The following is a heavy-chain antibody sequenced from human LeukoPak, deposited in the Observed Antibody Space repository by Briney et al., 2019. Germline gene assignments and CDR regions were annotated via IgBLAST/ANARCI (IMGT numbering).Heavy chain of an antibody. J-gene: IGHJ4*02. CDR2: ISSSSSYI. Sequence: GGSLRLSCAASGFTFSSYSMNWVRQAPGKGLEWVSSISSSSSYIYYADSVKGRFTISRDNAKNSLYLQMNSLRAEDTAVYYCARGQYYYDSSGYYNYFDYWGQGTLVTVSS. CDR1: GFTFSSYS. D-gene: IGHD3-22*01. CDR3: ARGQYYYDSSGYYNYFDY. V-gene: IGHV3-21*01.